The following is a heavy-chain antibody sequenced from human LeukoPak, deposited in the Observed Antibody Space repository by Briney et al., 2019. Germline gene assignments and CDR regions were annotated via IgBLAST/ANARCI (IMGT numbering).Heavy chain of an antibody. CDR3: ARDGRTLGTDFDY. J-gene: IGHJ4*02. CDR2: IYTSGNT. Sequence: SETLSLTCTVSSGSISSGSYYWSWIRQPAGKGLEWIGRIYTSGNTNYNPSLKSRVTISVDTSKNQFSLKLSSVTAADTAVYYCARDGRTLGTDFDYWGQGTLVTVSS. V-gene: IGHV4-61*02. CDR1: SGSISSGSYY.